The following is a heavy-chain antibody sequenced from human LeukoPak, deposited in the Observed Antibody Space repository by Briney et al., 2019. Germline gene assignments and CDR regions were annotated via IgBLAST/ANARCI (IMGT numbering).Heavy chain of an antibody. J-gene: IGHJ6*02. CDR3: ASHDCSSTSCYGKYYYYYYGMDV. D-gene: IGHD2-2*01. CDR1: GGTFSSYA. Sequence: SVKVSCKASGGTFSSYAISWVRQAPGQGLEWMGGIIPIFGTANYAQKFQGRVTITADESTSTAYMELSSLRSEDTAVYYCASHDCSSTSCYGKYYYYYYGMDVWGQGTTVTVSS. V-gene: IGHV1-69*13. CDR2: IIPIFGTA.